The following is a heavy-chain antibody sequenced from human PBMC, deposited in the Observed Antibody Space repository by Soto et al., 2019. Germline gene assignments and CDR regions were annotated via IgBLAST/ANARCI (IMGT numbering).Heavy chain of an antibody. V-gene: IGHV3-73*02. CDR3: TSSALIDYYYYYGMDV. Sequence: EVQLVESGGGLVQPGGSLKLSCAASGFTFSGSAMHWVRQASGKGLEWVGRIRSKANSYATAYAASVKGRFTISRDDSKNTAYLQMSSRKTEDTAVYYCTSSALIDYYYYYGMDVWGQGTTVTVSS. CDR2: IRSKANSYAT. J-gene: IGHJ6*02. CDR1: GFTFSGSA. D-gene: IGHD3-22*01.